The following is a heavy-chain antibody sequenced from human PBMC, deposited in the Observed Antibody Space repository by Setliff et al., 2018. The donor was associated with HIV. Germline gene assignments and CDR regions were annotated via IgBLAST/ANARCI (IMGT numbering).Heavy chain of an antibody. CDR3: ARLIHTGLLYFDY. CDR2: IYTSGTT. D-gene: IGHD2-8*02. J-gene: IGHJ4*02. CDR1: GVSISGHF. V-gene: IGHV4-4*09. Sequence: SETLSLTCFVSGVSISGHFWGWIRQPPGKGLEWIGYIYTSGTTEYNPSLDSRVTISVDTSRDQFSLNLRSVTAADTALYFCARLIHTGLLYFDYWGLGMLVTAPQ.